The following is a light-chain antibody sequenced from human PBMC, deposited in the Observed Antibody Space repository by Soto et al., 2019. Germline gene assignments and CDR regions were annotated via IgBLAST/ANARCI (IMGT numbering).Light chain of an antibody. J-gene: IGKJ1*01. CDR1: QSISSW. Sequence: DIQMTQSPSTLSASVGDRVTITCRASQSISSWLASYQQKPGKAPKLLIYKASSLESGVPSRFSGSGSGTEFTLTISSLQPADFATYYCQQYNSYSGTFGQGNKVEIK. CDR2: KAS. V-gene: IGKV1-5*03. CDR3: QQYNSYSGT.